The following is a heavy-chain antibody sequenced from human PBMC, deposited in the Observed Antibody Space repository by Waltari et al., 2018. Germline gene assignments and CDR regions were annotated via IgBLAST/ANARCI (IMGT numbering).Heavy chain of an antibody. Sequence: QVRLDESGGGVVQPGGSLRLSWAASGFTFGTYGMHGVLQIPGKGLEWLAVIWYDGSQQYYRDSVKGRFIISRDNSKNTLYLQMNSLGVEDTGVYFCARTDPGMDVWGQGTTVSVSS. J-gene: IGHJ6*02. CDR2: IWYDGSQQ. CDR3: ARTDPGMDV. CDR1: GFTFGTYG. V-gene: IGHV3-33*08.